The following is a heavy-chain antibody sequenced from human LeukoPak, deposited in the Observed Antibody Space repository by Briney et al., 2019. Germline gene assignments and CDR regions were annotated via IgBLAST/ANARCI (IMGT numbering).Heavy chain of an antibody. CDR1: GFTFSSYA. CDR2: ISGSGGST. CDR3: AKVLPYYDFWSGYRPLYYYGMDV. V-gene: IGHV3-23*01. D-gene: IGHD3-3*01. J-gene: IGHJ6*02. Sequence: GGSLRLSCAASGFTFSSYAMSWVRQAPGKGLEWVSAISGSGGSTYYADSVKGRFTISRDNSKNTLYLQMNSLRAEDTAVYYCAKVLPYYDFWSGYRPLYYYGMDVWGQGTTVTVSS.